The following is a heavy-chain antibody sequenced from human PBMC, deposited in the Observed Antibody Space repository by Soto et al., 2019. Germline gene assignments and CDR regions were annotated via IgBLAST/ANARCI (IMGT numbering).Heavy chain of an antibody. J-gene: IGHJ2*01. Sequence: QLPLQESGSGLVKPSQTLSLTCAVSGGSISSGGYSWSWIRQPPGKGLEWIGYIYHSGSTYYNPSLKSRVTISVDRSKNQFSLKLSSVTAADTAVYYCARGQPNYWYFDLWGRGTLVTVSS. V-gene: IGHV4-30-2*01. CDR3: ARGQPNYWYFDL. CDR1: GGSISSGGYS. CDR2: IYHSGST.